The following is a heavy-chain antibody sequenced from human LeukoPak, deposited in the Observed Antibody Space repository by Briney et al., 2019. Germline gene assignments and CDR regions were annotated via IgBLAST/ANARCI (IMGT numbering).Heavy chain of an antibody. CDR2: MNPNSGNT. CDR3: ARGGTYYDFWSGYYLFDY. CDR1: GYTFTSYD. V-gene: IGHV1-8*03. J-gene: IGHJ4*02. D-gene: IGHD3-3*01. Sequence: GASVKVSCKASGYTFTSYDINWVRQATGQGLEWMGWMNPNSGNTGYAQKFQGRVTITRNTSISTAYMELGSLRSEDTAVYYCARGGTYYDFWSGYYLFDYWGQGTLVTVSS.